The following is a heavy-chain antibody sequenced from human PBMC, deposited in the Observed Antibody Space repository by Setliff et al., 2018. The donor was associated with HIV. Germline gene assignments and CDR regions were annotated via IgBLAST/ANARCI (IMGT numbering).Heavy chain of an antibody. D-gene: IGHD3-22*01. CDR3: ARTHYYDSSGYLDY. CDR1: GYTFTDYY. V-gene: IGHV1-2*02. Sequence: RASVKVSCKASGYTFTDYYIHWVRQAPGQGLEWMGWINPNSGGTKYALNFQGRVTMTGDTSISTAYMELSRLRSDDTAVFFCARTHYYDSSGYLDYWGQGTLVTVSS. CDR2: INPNSGGT. J-gene: IGHJ4*02.